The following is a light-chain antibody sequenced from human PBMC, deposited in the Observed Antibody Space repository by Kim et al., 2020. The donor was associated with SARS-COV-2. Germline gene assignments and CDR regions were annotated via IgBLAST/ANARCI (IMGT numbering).Light chain of an antibody. CDR1: QSVVRSA. J-gene: IGKJ2*01. CDR2: GAS. V-gene: IGKV3-20*01. CDR3: QQYDSFPNT. Sequence: LSPGERVTLSCRASQSVVRSALAWYQQKPGQAPRLRIYGASSRATGIPDRFSGGGSGTDFTLTISRLEPEDFAVYYCQQYDSFPNTFGQGTKLEI.